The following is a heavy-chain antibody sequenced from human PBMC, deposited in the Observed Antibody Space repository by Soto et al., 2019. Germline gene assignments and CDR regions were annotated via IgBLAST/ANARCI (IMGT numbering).Heavy chain of an antibody. CDR2: IYYRGNT. D-gene: IGHD3-9*01. J-gene: IGHJ4*02. V-gene: IGHV4-59*08. Sequence: SETLSLTCTVSGGSIGTYYWSWIRQPPGKGLEWIGYIYYRGNTDYNPSLKSRVTISLDTPKNQFSLKLSSVTAADTAVYYCARHPGYYDILTGYTTYYFDYWGQGILVTVSS. CDR1: GGSIGTYY. CDR3: ARHPGYYDILTGYTTYYFDY.